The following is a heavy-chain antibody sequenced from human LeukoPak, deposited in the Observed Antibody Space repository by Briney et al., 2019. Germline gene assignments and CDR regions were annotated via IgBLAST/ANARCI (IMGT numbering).Heavy chain of an antibody. Sequence: SETLSLTCAVYGVSFSGYYWSWIRQPPGKGLEWIGEINHSGSTNYNPSLKSRVTISVDTSKNQFSLKLSSVTAADTAVYYCASMVGATGVDYWGQGTLVTVSS. V-gene: IGHV4-34*01. CDR3: ASMVGATGVDY. CDR1: GVSFSGYY. J-gene: IGHJ4*02. CDR2: INHSGST. D-gene: IGHD1-26*01.